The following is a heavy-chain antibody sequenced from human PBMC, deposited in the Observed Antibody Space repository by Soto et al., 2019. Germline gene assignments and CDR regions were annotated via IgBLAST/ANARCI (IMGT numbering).Heavy chain of an antibody. CDR1: GFTSSTYA. V-gene: IGHV3-23*01. J-gene: IGHJ2*01. D-gene: IGHD2-21*02. CDR3: VKSDGCGGGACYTGTYYYFDV. CDR2: ISESGHHT. Sequence: DVQLLESGGGLVQPGGSLRLSCAASGFTSSTYALNWVRQAPGRGLEWVSTISESGHHTYYADSLKGRFTISGDKSNNTLSLQRNSLRAEDTAVYYCVKSDGCGGGACYTGTYYYFDVWGRGTLVTVSS.